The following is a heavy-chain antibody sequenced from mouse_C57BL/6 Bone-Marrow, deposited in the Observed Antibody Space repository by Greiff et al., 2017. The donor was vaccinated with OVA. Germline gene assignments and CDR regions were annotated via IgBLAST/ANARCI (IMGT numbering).Heavy chain of an antibody. Sequence: QVQLQQPGAELVKPGASVKMSCKASGYTFTTYPIEWMKQNHGKSLEWIGNFHPYNDDPKYNEKFKGKATLTVDKSSSTVYLGLSRLTTDSSAVYYCARPGDDDGDWFAYWGQGTLVTGSA. D-gene: IGHD2-4*01. CDR2: FHPYNDDP. CDR3: ARPGDDDGDWFAY. CDR1: GYTFTTYP. J-gene: IGHJ3*01. V-gene: IGHV1-47*01.